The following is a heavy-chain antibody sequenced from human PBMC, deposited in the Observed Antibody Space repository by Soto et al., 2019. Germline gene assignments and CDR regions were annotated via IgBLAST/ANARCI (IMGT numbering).Heavy chain of an antibody. CDR1: GGSFSGYY. D-gene: IGHD3-10*01. V-gene: IGHV4-34*01. J-gene: IGHJ5*02. Sequence: PSETLSLTCAVYGGSFSGYYWSWIRQPPGKGLEWIGEINHSGSTNYNPSLKSRVTISVDTSKNQFSLKLSSVTAAGTAVYYCARDYGSGSYYSWGQGTLVTVSS. CDR3: ARDYGSGSYYS. CDR2: INHSGST.